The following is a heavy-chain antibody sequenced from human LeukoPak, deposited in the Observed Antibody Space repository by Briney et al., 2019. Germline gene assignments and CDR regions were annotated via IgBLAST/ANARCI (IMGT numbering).Heavy chain of an antibody. CDR3: ARAYRYSSGWGRYYYYYMDV. CDR2: IYYSGST. Sequence: SETLSLTCTVSGGSISSSSYYWGWIRQPPGKGLEWIGYIYYSGSTNYNPSLKSRVTISVDTSKKQFSLKLSSVTAADTAVYYCARAYRYSSGWGRYYYYYMDVWGKGTTVTISS. J-gene: IGHJ6*03. CDR1: GGSISSSSYY. D-gene: IGHD6-19*01. V-gene: IGHV4-61*05.